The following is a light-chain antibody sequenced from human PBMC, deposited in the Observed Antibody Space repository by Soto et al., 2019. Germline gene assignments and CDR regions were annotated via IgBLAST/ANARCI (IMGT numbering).Light chain of an antibody. CDR1: QNLASKY. Sequence: EDALTQSPGTLSLSPGERATLSCRAGQNLASKYLAWYQQKAGQAPRLLIYGASSRATGIPDRFSGSGSGKDFTLTISRLEPEDFAVYYCQQYGSIFGQGTRLEIK. CDR2: GAS. J-gene: IGKJ5*01. CDR3: QQYGSI. V-gene: IGKV3-20*01.